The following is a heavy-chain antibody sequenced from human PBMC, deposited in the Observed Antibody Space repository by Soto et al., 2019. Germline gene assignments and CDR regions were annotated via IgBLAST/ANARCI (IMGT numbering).Heavy chain of an antibody. CDR3: ARSPVVPARRYFDY. V-gene: IGHV3-7*04. CDR1: GFTFSSYW. CDR2: IKQDESEK. Sequence: EVQLVESGGGLVQPGGSLRLSCAASGFTFSSYWMSWVRQAPGKGLEWVANIKQDESEKYYVDSVKGRFTISRDNAKNSLYLQMNNLRAEDTAVYYCARSPVVPARRYFDYWGQGTLVTVSS. J-gene: IGHJ4*02. D-gene: IGHD2-21*02.